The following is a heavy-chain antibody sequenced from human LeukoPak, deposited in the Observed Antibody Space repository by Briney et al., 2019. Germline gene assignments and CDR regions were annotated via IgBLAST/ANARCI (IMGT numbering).Heavy chain of an antibody. CDR2: IYHSGST. CDR3: ASRRDGYRY. Sequence: SETLSLTCTVSGYSISSGYYWGWIRQPPGKGLEWIGSIYHSGSTYYNPSLKSRVTISVDTSKNQFSLKLSSVTAADTAVYYCASRRDGYRYWGQGTLVTVSS. CDR1: GYSISSGYY. J-gene: IGHJ4*02. V-gene: IGHV4-38-2*02. D-gene: IGHD5-24*01.